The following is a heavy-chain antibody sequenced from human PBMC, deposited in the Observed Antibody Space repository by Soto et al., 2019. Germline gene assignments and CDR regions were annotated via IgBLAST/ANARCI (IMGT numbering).Heavy chain of an antibody. CDR2: ISAYNGNT. CDR3: ARDRRARGSYSLYYYYGMDV. J-gene: IGHJ6*02. CDR1: GYTFTSYG. D-gene: IGHD1-26*01. V-gene: IGHV1-18*01. Sequence: ASVKVSCKASGYTFTSYGISWVRQAPGQGLEWMGWISAYNGNTNYAQKLQGRVTMTTDTPTSTAYMELGSLRSDDTAVYYCARDRRARGSYSLYYYYGMDVWGQGTTVTVSS.